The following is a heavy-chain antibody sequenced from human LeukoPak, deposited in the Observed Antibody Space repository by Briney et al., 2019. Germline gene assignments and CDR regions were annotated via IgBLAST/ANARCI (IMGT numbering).Heavy chain of an antibody. J-gene: IGHJ4*02. Sequence: SETLSLTCSVSGGSASSGISYWSWIRQPPGEGLEWIAYIYDSGGSDYNPSLRGRVTISIHRSKHQFSLRLTSVTAADTAVYYCERVPAAGTGPDYWGQGTLVTVSS. CDR1: GGSASSGISY. D-gene: IGHD6-13*01. CDR2: IYDSGGS. V-gene: IGHV4-61*01. CDR3: ERVPAAGTGPDY.